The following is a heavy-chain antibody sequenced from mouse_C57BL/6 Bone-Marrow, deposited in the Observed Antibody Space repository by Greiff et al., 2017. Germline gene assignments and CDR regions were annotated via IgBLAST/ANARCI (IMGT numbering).Heavy chain of an antibody. D-gene: IGHD1-1*01. J-gene: IGHJ2*01. CDR3: AIVYYYGDD. Sequence: QVQLKESGPELVKPGASVKLSCKASGYTFTSYDINWVKQRPGQGLEWIGWIYPRDGSTKYYEKFKGKATLTVDTSSSTAYMELNSLTSEDSAVYCCAIVYYYGDDWGQGTTLTVSS. CDR2: IYPRDGST. V-gene: IGHV1-85*01. CDR1: GYTFTSYD.